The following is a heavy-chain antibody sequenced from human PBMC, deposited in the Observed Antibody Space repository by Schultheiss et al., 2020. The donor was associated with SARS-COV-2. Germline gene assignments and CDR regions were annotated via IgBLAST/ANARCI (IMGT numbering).Heavy chain of an antibody. CDR1: GFTFSTYW. CDR3: ARGGGAFDI. Sequence: GGSLRLSCAASGFTFSTYWMSWVRQAPGKGLEWVANIKQDGSEKYCVDSVKGRFTISRDNSKNTLYLQMNSLRAEDTAVYYCARGGGAFDIWGQGTMVTVSS. J-gene: IGHJ3*02. V-gene: IGHV3-7*01. D-gene: IGHD3-16*01. CDR2: IKQDGSEK.